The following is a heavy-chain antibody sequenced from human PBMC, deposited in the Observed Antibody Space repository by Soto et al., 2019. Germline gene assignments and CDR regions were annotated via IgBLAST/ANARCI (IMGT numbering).Heavy chain of an antibody. Sequence: PSQTLSLTCAISGDSVSSNSSAWNWIRQSPSRGLEWLGRTYYRSKWYNDYAVSVKSRITINPDTSKNQFSLQLNSVTPEGTAVYYCARDESTVRIFGKRHRDYYGMDVWGQGTTVTLYS. CDR2: TYYRSKWYN. CDR1: GDSVSSNSSA. D-gene: IGHD3-3*01. J-gene: IGHJ6*02. V-gene: IGHV6-1*01. CDR3: ARDESTVRIFGKRHRDYYGMDV.